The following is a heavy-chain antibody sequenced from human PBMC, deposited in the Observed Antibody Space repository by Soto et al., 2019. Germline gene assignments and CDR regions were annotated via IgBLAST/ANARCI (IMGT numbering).Heavy chain of an antibody. V-gene: IGHV4-31*03. D-gene: IGHD3-10*01. J-gene: IGHJ5*02. CDR2: IYYSGST. Sequence: PSETLSLTCTVSGGSISSGGYYWSWIRQHPGKGLEWIGYIYYSGSTYYNPSLKSRVTISVDTSKNQFSLKLSSVTAADTAVYYCAREKGTLWFGELDWFDPWGQGTLVTVSS. CDR3: AREKGTLWFGELDWFDP. CDR1: GGSISSGGYY.